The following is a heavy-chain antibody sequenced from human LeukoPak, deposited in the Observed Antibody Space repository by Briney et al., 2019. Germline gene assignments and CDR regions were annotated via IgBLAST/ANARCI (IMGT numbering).Heavy chain of an antibody. CDR2: IIPILGIA. CDR3: ARSGAEITRLYDY. CDR1: GGTFSSYA. V-gene: IGHV1-69*04. D-gene: IGHD3-16*01. Sequence: ASVKVSCKASGGTFSSYAISWVQQAPGQGLEWMGRIIPILGIANYAQKFQGRVTITADKSTSTAYMELSSLRSEDTAVYYCARSGAEITRLYDYWGQGTLVTVSS. J-gene: IGHJ4*02.